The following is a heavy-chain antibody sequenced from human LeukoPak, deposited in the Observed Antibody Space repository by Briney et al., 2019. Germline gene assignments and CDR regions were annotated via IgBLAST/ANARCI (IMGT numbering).Heavy chain of an antibody. J-gene: IGHJ4*02. CDR2: ISGSGGST. CDR3: AKDSSGYYLYSFDY. D-gene: IGHD3-22*01. V-gene: IGHV3-23*01. Sequence: GGSLRLSCAASGFTFSSYGMSWVRQAPGKGLEWVSAISGSGGSTYYADSVKGRFTISRDNSKNTLYLQMNSLRAEDTAVYYCAKDSSGYYLYSFDYWGQGTLVTVSS. CDR1: GFTFSSYG.